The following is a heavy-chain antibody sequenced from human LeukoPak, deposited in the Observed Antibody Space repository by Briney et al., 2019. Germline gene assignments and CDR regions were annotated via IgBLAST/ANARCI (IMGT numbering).Heavy chain of an antibody. CDR2: ISSSGSFI. J-gene: IGHJ4*02. CDR1: GFTFSSYE. V-gene: IGHV3-48*03. Sequence: GGSLRLSCAASGFTFSSYEMNWVRQAPGKGLEWVSCISSSGSFIYYADSVKGRFTISRDNAKNSLYLQMDSLRVEDTAVYYCANRVGFHYWGQGTLVTVSS. CDR3: ANRVGFHY. D-gene: IGHD1-26*01.